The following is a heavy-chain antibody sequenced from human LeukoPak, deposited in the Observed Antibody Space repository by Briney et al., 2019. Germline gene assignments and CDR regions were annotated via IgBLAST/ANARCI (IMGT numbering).Heavy chain of an antibody. Sequence: GGSLRLSCAASGFTFSSYAMSWVRQAPGKGLEWVSYISSSSSTIYYADSVKGRFTISRDNAKNSLYLQMNSLRAEDTAVYYCARGTDYYDSSGYPDYWGQGTLVTVSS. D-gene: IGHD3-22*01. CDR1: GFTFSSYA. CDR3: ARGTDYYDSSGYPDY. CDR2: ISSSSSTI. J-gene: IGHJ4*02. V-gene: IGHV3-48*01.